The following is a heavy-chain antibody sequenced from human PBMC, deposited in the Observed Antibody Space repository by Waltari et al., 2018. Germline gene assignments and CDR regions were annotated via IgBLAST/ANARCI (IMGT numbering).Heavy chain of an antibody. J-gene: IGHJ4*02. D-gene: IGHD4-17*01. Sequence: EVQLLESGGGLVQPGGSLRLSCAASGFTFSSYAMSWVRPAPGKGLEWVSAISGSGGSTYYADSVKGRFTISRDNSKNTLYLQMNSLRAEDTAVYYCAKGMTYGDSLALDYWGQGTLVTVSS. CDR3: AKGMTYGDSLALDY. CDR1: GFTFSSYA. V-gene: IGHV3-23*01. CDR2: ISGSGGST.